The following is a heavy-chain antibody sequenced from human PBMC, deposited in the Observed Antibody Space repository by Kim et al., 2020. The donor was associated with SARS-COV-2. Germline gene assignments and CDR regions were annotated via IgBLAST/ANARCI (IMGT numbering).Heavy chain of an antibody. J-gene: IGHJ4*02. CDR1: GYNFVFYG. CDR2: ISGYNGNT. Sequence: ASVKVSCKASGYNFVFYGISWVRQAPGQGLEWMGWISGYNGNTAYAQTLQGRVTMTIETSTNTAYMELRSLTSDDTAGYYCARDKKQVAGLDVTIFGVVSVAPGDYWGQGTPVTVSS. V-gene: IGHV1-18*01. CDR3: ARDKKQVAGLDVTIFGVVSVAPGDY. D-gene: IGHD3-3*01.